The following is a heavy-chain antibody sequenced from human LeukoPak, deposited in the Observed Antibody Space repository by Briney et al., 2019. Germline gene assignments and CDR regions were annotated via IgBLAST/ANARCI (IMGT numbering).Heavy chain of an antibody. D-gene: IGHD2-2*01. V-gene: IGHV4-39*07. CDR2: IYYSGST. CDR3: ARGYCSSTSCPYYYGMDV. Sequence: PSETLSLTCTVSGGSISSSSHYWAWIRQPPGKGLEWIGNIYYSGSTYYNPSLKSRVTISVDTSKNQFSLKLSSVTAADTAVYYCARGYCSSTSCPYYYGMDVWGQGTTVTVSS. CDR1: GGSISSSSHY. J-gene: IGHJ6*02.